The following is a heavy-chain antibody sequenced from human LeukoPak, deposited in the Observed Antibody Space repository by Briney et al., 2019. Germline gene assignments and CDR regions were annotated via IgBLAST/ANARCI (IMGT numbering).Heavy chain of an antibody. CDR1: GFTFSSYS. J-gene: IGHJ4*02. CDR3: ASDLAYCGGDCYLDSN. Sequence: GGSLRLSCAASGFTFSSYSMNWVRQAPGKGLEWVSSISSSSYIYYADSVKGRFTISRDNAKNSLYLQMNSLRAEDTAVYYCASDLAYCGGDCYLDSNWDQGTLVTVSS. CDR2: ISSSSYI. D-gene: IGHD2-21*02. V-gene: IGHV3-21*01.